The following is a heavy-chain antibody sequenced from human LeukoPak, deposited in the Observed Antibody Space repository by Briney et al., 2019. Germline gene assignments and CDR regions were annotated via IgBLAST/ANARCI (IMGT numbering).Heavy chain of an antibody. D-gene: IGHD6-19*01. V-gene: IGHV3-30-3*01. CDR1: GFTFSSYA. Sequence: GGSLRLSCAASGFTFSSYAMQWDRQAPAKGLKWVAVISYDGNNKFYADSVTGRFTISRDNSKNTLNLQMNSLRPEDTAVYYCARRSSAWYFLDYWGQGTLVTVSS. CDR2: ISYDGNNK. CDR3: ARRSSAWYFLDY. J-gene: IGHJ4*02.